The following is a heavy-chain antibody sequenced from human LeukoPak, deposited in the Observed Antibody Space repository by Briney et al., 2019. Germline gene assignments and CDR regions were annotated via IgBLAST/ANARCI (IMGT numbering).Heavy chain of an antibody. CDR1: GDSISIYY. CDR2: ISYSGST. J-gene: IGHJ4*02. D-gene: IGHD3-22*01. V-gene: IGHV4-59*08. Sequence: SETLSLTCSVSGDSISIYYWSWIRQPSGNGLEWIGYISYSGSTNYNPSLKSRVTISIDTSQNQFSLKLSSVTAADTAMYYCARHLYESRGQTSFDYWGQGTLVTVSS. CDR3: ARHLYESRGQTSFDY.